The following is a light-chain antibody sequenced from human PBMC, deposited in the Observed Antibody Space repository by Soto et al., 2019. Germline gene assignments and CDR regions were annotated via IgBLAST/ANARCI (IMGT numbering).Light chain of an antibody. Sequence: DIVMTQSPATLSVAPGERVTFSCRASQGVSRKLAWYQHKPGQAPRLLISGASTGATGIPARFSGSGSGTEFTLTISSLQSEDCAIYYCQHHHTWPITFGGGTKVEIK. CDR1: QGVSRK. J-gene: IGKJ4*01. CDR2: GAS. CDR3: QHHHTWPIT. V-gene: IGKV3-15*01.